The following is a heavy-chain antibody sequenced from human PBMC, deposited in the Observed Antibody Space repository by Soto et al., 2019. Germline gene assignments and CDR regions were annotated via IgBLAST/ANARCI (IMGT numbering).Heavy chain of an antibody. J-gene: IGHJ4*02. Sequence: SETLSLTCPVSGGSISSYYWSWIRQPPGKGLEWIGYIYYSGSTNYNPSLKSRVTISVDTSKNQFSLKLSSVTAADTAVYYCARLSGWYYYFDYWGQGTLVTVSS. V-gene: IGHV4-59*01. CDR2: IYYSGST. CDR1: GGSISSYY. CDR3: ARLSGWYYYFDY. D-gene: IGHD6-19*01.